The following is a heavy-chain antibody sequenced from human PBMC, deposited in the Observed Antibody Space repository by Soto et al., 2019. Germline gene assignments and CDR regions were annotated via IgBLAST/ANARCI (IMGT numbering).Heavy chain of an antibody. CDR1: GHTFTSYA. CDR3: ATTIFGVVIIDYYYYGMDV. CDR2: INAGNGNT. J-gene: IGHJ6*02. Sequence: GASVKVSCKASGHTFTSYAMHWVRQAPGQRLEWMGWINAGNGNTKYSQKFQGRVTITRDTSASTAYMELSSLRSEDTAVYYCATTIFGVVIIDYYYYGMDVWGQGTTVTVSS. V-gene: IGHV1-3*01. D-gene: IGHD3-3*01.